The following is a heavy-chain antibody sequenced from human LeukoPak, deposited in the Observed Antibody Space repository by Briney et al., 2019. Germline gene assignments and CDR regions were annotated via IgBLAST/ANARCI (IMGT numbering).Heavy chain of an antibody. CDR2: IYDSGST. CDR3: ARDLRFGSDAFDI. D-gene: IGHD3-10*01. Sequence: SETLSLTCTASGGSISSGGYYWSWIRQHPGKGLEWIGYIYDSGSTYYNPSLKSRVTISVDTSKNQFSLKLSSVTAADTAVYYCARDLRFGSDAFDIWGQGTMVTVSS. V-gene: IGHV4-31*03. CDR1: GGSISSGGYY. J-gene: IGHJ3*02.